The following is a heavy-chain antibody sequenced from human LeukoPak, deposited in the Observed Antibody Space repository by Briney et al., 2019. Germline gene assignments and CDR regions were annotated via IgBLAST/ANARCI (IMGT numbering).Heavy chain of an antibody. CDR3: ARVGPHSYDSSGYDLAFDI. Sequence: SVKVSCKASGGTFSSYAISWVRQAPGQGLEWMGGSIPIFGTANYAQKFQGGVTITADESTSTAYMELSSLRSEDTAVYYCARVGPHSYDSSGYDLAFDIWGQGTMVTVSS. D-gene: IGHD3-22*01. V-gene: IGHV1-69*01. J-gene: IGHJ3*02. CDR2: SIPIFGTA. CDR1: GGTFSSYA.